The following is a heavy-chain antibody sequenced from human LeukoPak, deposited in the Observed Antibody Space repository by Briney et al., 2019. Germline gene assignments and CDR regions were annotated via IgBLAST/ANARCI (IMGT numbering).Heavy chain of an antibody. CDR1: GFTFSDYY. J-gene: IGHJ1*01. D-gene: IGHD2-21*02. CDR3: ARDLFAGDFAYFQH. Sequence: NPGGSLRLSCAASGFTFSDYYMGWVRQAPGKGLEWVSYISPNSGSTIYYADSVKGRFTISRDNAKNSLYLQMNSLSAEDTAVYYCARDLFAGDFAYFQHWGQGTLVTVSS. V-gene: IGHV3-11*01. CDR2: ISPNSGSTI.